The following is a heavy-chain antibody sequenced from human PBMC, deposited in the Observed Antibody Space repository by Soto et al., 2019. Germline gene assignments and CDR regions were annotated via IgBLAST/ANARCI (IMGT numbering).Heavy chain of an antibody. J-gene: IGHJ4*02. CDR1: GFTFSSYA. V-gene: IGHV3-30-3*01. D-gene: IGHD3-10*01. CDR3: ARVLWFGELLTGAFDY. Sequence: GGSLRLSCAASGFTFSSYAMHWVRQAPGKGLEWVAVISYDGSNKYYADSVKGRFTISRDNSKNTLYLQMNSLRAEDTAVYYCARVLWFGELLTGAFDYWGQGTLVTVSS. CDR2: ISYDGSNK.